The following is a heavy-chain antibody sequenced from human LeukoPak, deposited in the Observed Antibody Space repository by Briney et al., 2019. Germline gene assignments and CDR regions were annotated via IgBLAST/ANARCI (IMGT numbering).Heavy chain of an antibody. V-gene: IGHV4-59*08. CDR3: ARAVGYSYGYLYYFDY. Sequence: PSETLSLTCTVSGGSISSYYWSWIRQPPGKGLEWIGYIYYSGSTNYNPSLKSRVTISVDTSKNQFSLKLSSVTAADTAVYYCARAVGYSYGYLYYFDYWGQGTLVTVSS. D-gene: IGHD5-18*01. CDR2: IYYSGST. CDR1: GGSISSYY. J-gene: IGHJ4*02.